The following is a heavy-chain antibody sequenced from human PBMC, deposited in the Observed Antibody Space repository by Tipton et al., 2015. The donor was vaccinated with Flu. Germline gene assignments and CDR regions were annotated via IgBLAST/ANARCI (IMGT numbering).Heavy chain of an antibody. J-gene: IGHJ6*03. Sequence: SLRLSCAASGFTFSSYAMSWVRQAPGKGLEWVSAISGSGGSTYYADSVKGRFTISRDNSKNTLYLQMNSLRAEDTAVYYCAKSRGGSWYVSYYYMDVWGKGTTVTVSS. CDR2: ISGSGGST. V-gene: IGHV3-23*01. D-gene: IGHD6-13*01. CDR3: AKSRGGSWYVSYYYMDV. CDR1: GFTFSSYA.